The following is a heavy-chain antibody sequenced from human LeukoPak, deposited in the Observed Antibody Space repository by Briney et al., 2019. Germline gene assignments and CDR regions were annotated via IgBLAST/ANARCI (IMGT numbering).Heavy chain of an antibody. D-gene: IGHD5-12*01. CDR2: ISTSSSYI. Sequence: GGSLRLSCAASGFTFSSYSMNWVRQAPGKGLEWVSFISTSSSYIYYADSVKGRFTISRDNAKNSLYLQVNSLRAEDTAVYYCARGTSGYDYWGQGTLVTVSS. CDR3: ARGTSGYDY. J-gene: IGHJ4*02. CDR1: GFTFSSYS. V-gene: IGHV3-21*01.